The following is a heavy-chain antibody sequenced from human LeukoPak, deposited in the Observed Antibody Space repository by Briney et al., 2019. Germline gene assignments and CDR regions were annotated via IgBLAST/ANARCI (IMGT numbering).Heavy chain of an antibody. V-gene: IGHV4-4*07. CDR1: GGFISSYY. D-gene: IGHD1-1*01. J-gene: IGHJ3*02. Sequence: PSETLSLTCTVSGGFISSYYWSWIRQPAGKGLEWIGRIYTSGSTNYNPSLKSRVTMSVDTSKNQFSLKLSSVTAADTAVYYCARGGWVDNWNDPHDAFDIWGQGTMVTVSS. CDR2: IYTSGST. CDR3: ARGGWVDNWNDPHDAFDI.